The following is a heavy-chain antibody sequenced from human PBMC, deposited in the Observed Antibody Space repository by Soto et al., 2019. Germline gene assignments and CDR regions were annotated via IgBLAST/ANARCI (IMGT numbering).Heavy chain of an antibody. D-gene: IGHD3-16*01. CDR1: GGSITNIY. CDR2: IYSDGNT. CDR3: ARGGGSLDY. J-gene: IGHJ4*02. Sequence: QVQLQESGPGQVKPSETLSLTCTVSGGSITNIYWSWIRQPPGKGLEWIGYIYSDGNTKYNPSLRSRFTMTVDTSKNQFSLRLTSVTAADTAVYDCARGGGSLDYWGQGTLITVSA. V-gene: IGHV4-59*01.